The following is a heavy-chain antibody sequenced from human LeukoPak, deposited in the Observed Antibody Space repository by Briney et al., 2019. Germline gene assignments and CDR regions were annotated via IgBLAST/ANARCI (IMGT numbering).Heavy chain of an antibody. J-gene: IGHJ3*02. CDR2: IWYDGNNK. V-gene: IGHV3-33*06. Sequence: GGSLRLSCAASRFTFSNSAMSWVRQAPGKGLEWVAVIWYDGNNKYYADSVKGRFTISRDNSKNTLYLQMNSLRAEDTAVYYCAKQSGSYYSGAFDIWGQGTMVTVSS. CDR3: AKQSGSYYSGAFDI. CDR1: RFTFSNSA. D-gene: IGHD1-26*01.